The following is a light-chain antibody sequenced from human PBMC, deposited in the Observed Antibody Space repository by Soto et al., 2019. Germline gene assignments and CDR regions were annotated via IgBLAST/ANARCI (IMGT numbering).Light chain of an antibody. Sequence: QSALTQPASVSGSPGQSITISCTGTSNDVGTYNLVSWYQQYPGKAPKLMIYEGSKRPSGVSNRFSGSKSGNTASLTISGLQAEDEADYYCCSYAGSSTWVFGGGTKVTVL. CDR3: CSYAGSSTWV. CDR2: EGS. CDR1: SNDVGTYNL. J-gene: IGLJ3*02. V-gene: IGLV2-23*01.